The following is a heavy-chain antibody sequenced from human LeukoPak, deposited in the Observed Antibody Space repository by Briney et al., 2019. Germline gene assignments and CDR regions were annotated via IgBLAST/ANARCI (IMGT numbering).Heavy chain of an antibody. CDR2: IEYGESTT. J-gene: IGHJ4*02. D-gene: IGHD6-19*01. V-gene: IGHV3-23*01. CDR3: ARNSGWYGIS. CDR1: GFTLSSYE. Sequence: GGSLRLSCMVSGFTLSSYEMSWIRQAPGKGLEWVSSIEYGESTTHYADSVRGRFTISRDNYKNTLYLQLTSLSDDDTAVYFCARNSGWYGISWGQGTLVIVSS.